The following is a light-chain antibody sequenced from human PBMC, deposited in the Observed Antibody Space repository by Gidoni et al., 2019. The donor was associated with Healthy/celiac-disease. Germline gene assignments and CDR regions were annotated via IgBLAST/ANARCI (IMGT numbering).Light chain of an antibody. CDR1: QSISSY. CDR2: AAS. Sequence: DIQMTQSPSSLSASVGDRVTIPCRASQSISSYLNWYQQKPGKAPKLLIYAASSLQSGVPSRFSGSGSGTDFTLTISSLQPEDFATYYCQQSYSTTLFTFXPXTKVDIK. CDR3: QQSYSTTLFT. V-gene: IGKV1-39*01. J-gene: IGKJ3*01.